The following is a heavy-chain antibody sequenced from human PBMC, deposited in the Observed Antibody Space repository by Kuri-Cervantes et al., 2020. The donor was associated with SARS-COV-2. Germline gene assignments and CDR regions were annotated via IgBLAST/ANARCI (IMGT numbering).Heavy chain of an antibody. J-gene: IGHJ4*02. CDR3: ARVPGAYSYGHFDY. CDR1: GGSFSGYS. Sequence: SETLSLTFTFSGGSFSGYSWSWIRQPAGKGLEWIGRIYTRGSTNYNPSLKSRVTMSVDTSKNQFSLKLSSVTAADTAVYYCARVPGAYSYGHFDYWGQGTLVTVSS. CDR2: IYTRGST. V-gene: IGHV4-4*07. D-gene: IGHD5-18*01.